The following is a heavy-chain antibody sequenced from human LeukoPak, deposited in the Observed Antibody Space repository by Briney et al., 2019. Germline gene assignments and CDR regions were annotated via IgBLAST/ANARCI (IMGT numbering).Heavy chain of an antibody. Sequence: GGSLRLSCAASGFTFSSYWRHWVRQAPGKGLVWVSRINSDGSSTSSADSVKGRFTISRDNATNTLYLQMNSLSAEDTAVYYCASLVVVTAQDYWGQGTLVTVSS. J-gene: IGHJ4*02. CDR1: GFTFSSYW. CDR2: INSDGSST. V-gene: IGHV3-74*01. CDR3: ASLVVVTAQDY. D-gene: IGHD2-21*02.